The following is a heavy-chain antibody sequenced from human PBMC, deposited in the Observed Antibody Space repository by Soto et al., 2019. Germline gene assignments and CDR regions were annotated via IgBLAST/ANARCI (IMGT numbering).Heavy chain of an antibody. CDR1: GFTFSSYS. J-gene: IGHJ4*02. CDR2: ISSSSSTI. V-gene: IGHV3-48*02. Sequence: GGSLRLSCAASGFTFSSYSMNWVRQAPGKGLEWVSYISSSSSTIYYADSVKGRFTISRDNAKNSLYLQMNSLRDEDTAVYYCARDLIPITMIVVAPDYWGQGTLVTVSS. CDR3: ARDLIPITMIVVAPDY. D-gene: IGHD3-22*01.